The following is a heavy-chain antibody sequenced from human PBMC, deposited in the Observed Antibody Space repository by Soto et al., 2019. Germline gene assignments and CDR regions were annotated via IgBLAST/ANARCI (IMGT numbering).Heavy chain of an antibody. CDR1: GGSISSGDYY. J-gene: IGHJ6*02. CDR3: ARDLELRDYYYYGMDV. V-gene: IGHV4-30-4*01. Sequence: PSETLSLTCTVSGGSISSGDYYWSWIRQPPGKGLEWIGYIYYSGSTYYNPSLKGRVTISVDTSKNQFSLKLSSVTAADTAVYYCARDLELRDYYYYGMDVWGQGTTVTVSS. CDR2: IYYSGST. D-gene: IGHD1-7*01.